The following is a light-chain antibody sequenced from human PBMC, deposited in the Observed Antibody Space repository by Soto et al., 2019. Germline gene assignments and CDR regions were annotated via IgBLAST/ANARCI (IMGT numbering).Light chain of an antibody. CDR2: SND. V-gene: IGLV1-44*01. CDR3: ASWDDSLNGHV. CDR1: SSNIASNT. Sequence: QSVLTQPPSASGTPGQRVTVSCSGSSSNIASNTVNWYQQLPGTAPKLLIYSNDQRPSGVPDRFSASKSGTPASLAISGLQSEEEADYYCASWDDSLNGHVFGTGTKVTV. J-gene: IGLJ1*01.